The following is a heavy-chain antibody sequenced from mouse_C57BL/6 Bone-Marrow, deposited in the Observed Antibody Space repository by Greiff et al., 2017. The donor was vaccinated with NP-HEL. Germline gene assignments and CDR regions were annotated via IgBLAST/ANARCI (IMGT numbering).Heavy chain of an antibody. CDR1: GFTFSSYS. V-gene: IGHV5-4*01. J-gene: IGHJ3*01. CDR3: GRVRPHAYDAWFAD. Sequence: EVLLVESGGGLVKPGGSLKLSCAASGFTFSSYSMSWVRQTPEKRLEWVATISDGGSYTYYLDNLKGRFTISRDNAKNNLYLQMSNLKSEDTAMYYGGRVRPHAYDAWFADWGKGTMVTVSA. CDR2: ISDGGSYT. D-gene: IGHD2-2*01.